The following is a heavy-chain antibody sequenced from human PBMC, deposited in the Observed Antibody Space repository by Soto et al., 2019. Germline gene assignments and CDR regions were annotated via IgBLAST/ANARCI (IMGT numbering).Heavy chain of an antibody. CDR3: AKSYGDYVYYYYMDV. CDR2: ISYDGSNK. Sequence: GGSLRLSCAASGFTFSSYGMHWVRQAPGKGLEWVAVISYDGSNKYYADSVKGRFTISRDNSKNTLYLQMNSLRAEDTAVYYCAKSYGDYVYYYYMDVWGKGTTVTVSS. J-gene: IGHJ6*03. V-gene: IGHV3-30*18. CDR1: GFTFSSYG. D-gene: IGHD4-17*01.